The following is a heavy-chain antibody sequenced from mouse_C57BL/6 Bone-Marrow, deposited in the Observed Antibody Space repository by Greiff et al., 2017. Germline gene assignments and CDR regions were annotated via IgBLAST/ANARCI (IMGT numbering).Heavy chain of an antibody. V-gene: IGHV1-55*01. Sequence: QVQLKESGAELVKPGASVKMSCKASGYTFTSYWITWVKQRPGQGLEWIGDIYPGSGSTNYNEKFKSKATLTVDTSSSTAYMQLSSLTSEDSAVYYCARSYYSNVYYFDYWGQGTTLTVSS. CDR1: GYTFTSYW. CDR2: IYPGSGST. J-gene: IGHJ2*01. D-gene: IGHD2-5*01. CDR3: ARSYYSNVYYFDY.